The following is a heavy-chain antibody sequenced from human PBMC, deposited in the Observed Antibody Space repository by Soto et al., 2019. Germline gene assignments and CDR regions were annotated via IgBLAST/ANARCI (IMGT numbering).Heavy chain of an antibody. D-gene: IGHD2-15*01. CDR1: GGSFSGYF. J-gene: IGHJ5*02. V-gene: IGHV4-34*01. CDR3: ARGRGAGTSA. Sequence: KPSETLSLTCAVYGGSFSGYFWNWIRQPPGKGLEWIGDIYHTGGTNYHPSLKSRLTISLDTSKNQFSLKLNSVTAADTAVYYCARGRGAGTSAWGPGTLVTVSS. CDR2: IYHTGGT.